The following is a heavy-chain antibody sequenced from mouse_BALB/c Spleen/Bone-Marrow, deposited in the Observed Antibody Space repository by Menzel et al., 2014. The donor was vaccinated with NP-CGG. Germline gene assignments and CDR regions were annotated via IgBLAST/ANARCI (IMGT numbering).Heavy chain of an antibody. Sequence: VQLQQSGAELVKPGASVKLSCTASGFNIKDTYMHWVKQRPEQGLGWIGRIDPANGNTKYDPKFQGKAIITADTSSNTAYLQLSSLTSEDTAVYYCARWGKLGRGYFDVWGAGTTVTVSS. V-gene: IGHV14-3*02. CDR1: GFNIKDTY. D-gene: IGHD4-1*01. CDR2: IDPANGNT. CDR3: ARWGKLGRGYFDV. J-gene: IGHJ1*01.